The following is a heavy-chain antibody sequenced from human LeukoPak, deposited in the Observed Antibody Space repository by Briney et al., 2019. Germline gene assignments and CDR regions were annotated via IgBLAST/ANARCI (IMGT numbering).Heavy chain of an antibody. J-gene: IGHJ4*02. Sequence: GESLMISCKGSGYSFTSYWIGWVRPMPGKGLEWMGINYPGDSDTRHSPHIQGQVTISADQSISTAYLQWSSLKASHTAMYYCARSYSSSWYNFDYWGQGTLVTVSS. CDR1: GYSFTSYW. D-gene: IGHD6-13*01. CDR3: ARSYSSSWYNFDY. V-gene: IGHV5-51*01. CDR2: NYPGDSDT.